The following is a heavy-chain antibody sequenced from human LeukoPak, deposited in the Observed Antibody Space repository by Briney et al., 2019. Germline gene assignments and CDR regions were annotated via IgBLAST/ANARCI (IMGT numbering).Heavy chain of an antibody. CDR2: IKQDGSEK. J-gene: IGHJ4*02. D-gene: IGHD3-22*01. V-gene: IGHV3-7*01. Sequence: GGSLRLSCAASGFTFSSYWMSWVRQAPGKGLEWVANIKQDGSEKYYVDSVKGRFTISRDNAKNSLYLQMNSLRAEDTAVYYCARSYYDSSGYYYEYYFDYLGQGTLVTVSS. CDR1: GFTFSSYW. CDR3: ARSYYDSSGYYYEYYFDY.